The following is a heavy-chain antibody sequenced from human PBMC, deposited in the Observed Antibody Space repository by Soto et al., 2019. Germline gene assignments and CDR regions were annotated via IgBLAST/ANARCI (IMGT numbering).Heavy chain of an antibody. V-gene: IGHV4-4*07. Sequence: SETLSLTCIVSGVSVRSYTWSWVRQPANKGLEWIGRVFSSVSATYNPSLKSRVSISMDTPENRISLKLDSVTAADAGVYFCARSGHTFDGVVWGQGIPVTVSS. CDR3: ARSGHTFDGVV. J-gene: IGHJ4*02. D-gene: IGHD3-16*01. CDR2: VFSSVSA. CDR1: GVSVRSYT.